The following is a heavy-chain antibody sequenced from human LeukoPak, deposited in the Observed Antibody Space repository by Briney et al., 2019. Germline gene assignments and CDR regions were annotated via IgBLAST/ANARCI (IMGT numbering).Heavy chain of an antibody. D-gene: IGHD6-19*01. CDR3: VRGLMREFNSGWYMHYFDY. V-gene: IGHV1-18*01. CDR2: ISAYNGNT. Sequence: GASVKVSCKTSGYTFTSYGISWVRQAPGQGLEWMGWISAYNGNTNYAQKFQGRVTMTTDTTTTDTSTSTAYMELRSLGSDDTAVYYCVRGLMREFNSGWYMHYFDYWGQGTLVTVSS. J-gene: IGHJ4*02. CDR1: GYTFTSYG.